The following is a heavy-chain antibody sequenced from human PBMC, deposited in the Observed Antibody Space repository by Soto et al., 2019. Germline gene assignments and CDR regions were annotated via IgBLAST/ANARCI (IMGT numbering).Heavy chain of an antibody. V-gene: IGHV1-18*01. D-gene: IGHD6-19*01. CDR2: ITTHNDNT. J-gene: IGHJ4*02. CDR1: GYTFISYG. Sequence: QLVQSGAEVKKPGSSVKVSCKASGYTFISYGIGWVRQAPGQGLEWMGWITTHNDNTNYAQQFQGRVTFTTVTSTSTAYMELRDLTSDDTAVYYCARVYSSGWKGLGYWGQGTLVTVSS. CDR3: ARVYSSGWKGLGY.